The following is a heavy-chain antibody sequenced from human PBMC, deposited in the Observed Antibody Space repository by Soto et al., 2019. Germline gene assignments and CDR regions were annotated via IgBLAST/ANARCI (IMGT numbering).Heavy chain of an antibody. CDR1: GFTFSAYA. CDR3: ARDWDIVILSVPIPNYNYGMDV. Sequence: GGSLRLSCERSGFTFSAYAMNWVRQAPGKGLEWVSYIISRSDTLYYADSAKGRFTISRDNAKNSVYLQVNNLRDEDTAVYYCARDWDIVILSVPIPNYNYGMDVWGQGTTVTVSS. J-gene: IGHJ6*02. D-gene: IGHD2-15*01. V-gene: IGHV3-48*02. CDR2: IISRSDTL.